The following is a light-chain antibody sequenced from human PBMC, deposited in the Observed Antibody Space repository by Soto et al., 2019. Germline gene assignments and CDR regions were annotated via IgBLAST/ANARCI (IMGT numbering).Light chain of an antibody. CDR1: QTVRNNY. CDR3: QQYGSSGT. Sequence: EFGLTQSPGALSLSPGERATLSCRASQTVRNNYLAWYQQKPGQAPRLLIYGASNRATGIPDRFSGSGSGTDFTLTISRLEPEDFAVYYCQQYGSSGTFGQGTKV. J-gene: IGKJ1*01. V-gene: IGKV3-20*01. CDR2: GAS.